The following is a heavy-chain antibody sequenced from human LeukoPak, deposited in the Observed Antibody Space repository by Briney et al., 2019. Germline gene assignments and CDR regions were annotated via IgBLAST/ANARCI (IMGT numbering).Heavy chain of an antibody. J-gene: IGHJ6*04. CDR3: ARDKARLLWFGELRSYGMDV. V-gene: IGHV3-48*03. D-gene: IGHD3-10*01. CDR2: ISSSGSTI. Sequence: GGSLRLSCAPSGFTFSSYEMNWVRQAPGKGLGWGSYISSSGSTIYYADSVKGRFTISRDNAKNSLYLQMNSLRAENTAVYYCARDKARLLWFGELRSYGMDVWGKGTTVTVPP. CDR1: GFTFSSYE.